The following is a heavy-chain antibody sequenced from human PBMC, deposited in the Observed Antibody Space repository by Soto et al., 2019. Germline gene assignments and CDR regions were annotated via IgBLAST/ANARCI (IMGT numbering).Heavy chain of an antibody. J-gene: IGHJ6*02. D-gene: IGHD6-13*01. Sequence: GASVKVSCKASGYTFTGYYMHWVRQAPGQGLEWMGWINPNSGGTNYAQKFQGWVTMTRDTSISTAYMELSRLRSDDTAVYYCASSSGIAAAGTPYGMDVWGQGTTVTVSS. CDR2: INPNSGGT. CDR3: ASSSGIAAAGTPYGMDV. CDR1: GYTFTGYY. V-gene: IGHV1-2*04.